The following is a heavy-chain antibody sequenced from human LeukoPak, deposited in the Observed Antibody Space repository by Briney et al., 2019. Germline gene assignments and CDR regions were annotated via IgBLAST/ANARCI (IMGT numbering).Heavy chain of an antibody. D-gene: IGHD4-17*01. CDR1: GCTFSNYA. V-gene: IGHV3-30*04. Sequence: GGSLRLSCAASGCTFSNYAMHWVRQAPGKGLEWVAVISYDGSNKNYADSVKGRFTISRDNSKNTLYLQMNSLRAEDTAVYSCARELRPTYYYYDMDVWGQGTTVTVSS. CDR3: ARELRPTYYYYDMDV. J-gene: IGHJ6*02. CDR2: ISYDGSNK.